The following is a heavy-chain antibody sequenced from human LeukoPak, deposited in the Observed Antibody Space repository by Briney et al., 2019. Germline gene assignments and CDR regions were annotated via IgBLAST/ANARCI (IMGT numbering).Heavy chain of an antibody. V-gene: IGHV3-7*01. CDR3: ARDYSPLKAPSDYDFRAYYGMDV. CDR1: EFTFSNYW. CDR2: IKQDGSEM. D-gene: IGHD3-3*01. Sequence: AGGSLRLSCAASEFTFSNYWMTWVRQAPGKGLEWVANIKQDGSEMYYVDSVKGRFTISRDNAKNSLYLQMNSLRAEDTAVYYCARDYSPLKAPSDYDFRAYYGMDVWGQGTTVTVSS. J-gene: IGHJ6*02.